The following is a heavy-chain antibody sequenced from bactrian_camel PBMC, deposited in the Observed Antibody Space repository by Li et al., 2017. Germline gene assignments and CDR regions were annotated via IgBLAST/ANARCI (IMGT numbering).Heavy chain of an antibody. V-gene: IGHV3S53*01. D-gene: IGHD1*01. CDR3: AANRGTYCTGAYCCDGYRG. CDR1: ESNAKSSMINYC. Sequence: QLVESGGGSVQAGGSLRLSCVAAESNAKSSMINYCMGWFRQSPGKEREGVAAISTSGVTYYADSVKGRFTISQDNAKTTVYLQMNSLKPEDTAVYYCAANRGTYCTGAYCCDGYRGWGQGTQVTVS. J-gene: IGHJ4*01. CDR2: ISTSGVT.